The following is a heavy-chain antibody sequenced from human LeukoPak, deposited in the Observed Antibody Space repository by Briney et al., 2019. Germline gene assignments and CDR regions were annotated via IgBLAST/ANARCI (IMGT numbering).Heavy chain of an antibody. CDR3: ARGTYYYDSSGYFPYYYYYGMDV. D-gene: IGHD3-22*01. J-gene: IGHJ6*02. CDR1: GGSFSGYY. Sequence: SETLSLTCAVYGGSFSGYYWSWIRQPPGKGLEWIGEINHSGSTNYNPSLKSRVTISVDTSKNRFSLKLSSVTAADTAVYYCARGTYYYDSSGYFPYYYYYGMDVWGQGTTVTVSS. CDR2: INHSGST. V-gene: IGHV4-34*01.